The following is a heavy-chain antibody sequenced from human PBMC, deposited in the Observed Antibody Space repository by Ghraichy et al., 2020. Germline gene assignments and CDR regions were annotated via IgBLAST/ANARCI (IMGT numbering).Heavy chain of an antibody. Sequence: SETLSLTCAVYGGSFSGYYWSWIRQPPGKGLEWIGEINHSGSTNYNPSLKSRVTISVDTSKNQFSLKLSSVTAADTAVYYCARGSMVRGVIIPTRSVILGDWGQGTLVTVSS. D-gene: IGHD3-10*01. V-gene: IGHV4-34*01. CDR2: INHSGST. CDR3: ARGSMVRGVIIPTRSVILGD. J-gene: IGHJ4*02. CDR1: GGSFSGYY.